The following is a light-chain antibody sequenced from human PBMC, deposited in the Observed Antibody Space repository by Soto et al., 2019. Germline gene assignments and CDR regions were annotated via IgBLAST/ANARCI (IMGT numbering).Light chain of an antibody. CDR2: AAS. CDR1: RTISRH. Sequence: DIQMTQSPSSLSASVGDRVTITCRASRTISRHLNWYQHKPGKAPKFLIYAASSLQSGVPSRFSGSGSGTDFTLTISSLQPEDFATYYCQQSFTTTRTFGQGTKVEIK. V-gene: IGKV1-39*01. J-gene: IGKJ1*01. CDR3: QQSFTTTRT.